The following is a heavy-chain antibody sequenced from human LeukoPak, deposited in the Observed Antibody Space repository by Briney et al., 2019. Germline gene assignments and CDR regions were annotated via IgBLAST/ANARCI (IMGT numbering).Heavy chain of an antibody. J-gene: IGHJ6*02. CDR3: ARVGDSSGYYGYYYYYYGMDV. CDR2: TRNKANNYAT. D-gene: IGHD3-22*01. CDR1: GFTFSSYA. Sequence: GGSLRLSCAASGFTFSSYAMSWVRQAPGKGLEWVGHTRNKANNYATEYAASVKGRFTISRDDSRNSVYLQMNSLKTEDTAVYYCARVGDSSGYYGYYYYYYGMDVWGQGTTVTVSS. V-gene: IGHV3-72*01.